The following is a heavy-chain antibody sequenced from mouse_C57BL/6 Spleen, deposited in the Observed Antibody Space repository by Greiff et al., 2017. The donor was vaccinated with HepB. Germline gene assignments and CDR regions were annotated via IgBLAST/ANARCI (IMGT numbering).Heavy chain of an antibody. V-gene: IGHV1-82*01. D-gene: IGHD2-4*01. CDR1: GYAFSSSW. J-gene: IGHJ3*01. Sequence: QVQLQQSGPELVKPGASVKISCKASGYAFSSSWMNWVKQRPGKGLEWIGRIYPGDGDTNYNGKFKGKATLTADKSSSTAYMQLSSLTSEDSAVYFCAREVYYDPRSWFAYWGQGTLVTVSA. CDR3: AREVYYDPRSWFAY. CDR2: IYPGDGDT.